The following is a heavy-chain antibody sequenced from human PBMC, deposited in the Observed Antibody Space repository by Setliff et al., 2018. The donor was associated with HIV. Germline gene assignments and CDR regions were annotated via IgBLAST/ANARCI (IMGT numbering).Heavy chain of an antibody. J-gene: IGHJ2*01. V-gene: IGHV4-34*01. CDR3: AGAGGGGRWLHLSYWYFDL. Sequence: SETLSLTCAVYGGSFSGYYWSWNRQPPGKGLEWIGEINHSGSTNYNPSLKSRVTISVDTSRNQFSLNLSSVTAADTAVYYCAGAGGGGRWLHLSYWYFDLWGRGTLVTVSS. CDR1: GGSFSGYY. CDR2: INHSGST. D-gene: IGHD3-16*01.